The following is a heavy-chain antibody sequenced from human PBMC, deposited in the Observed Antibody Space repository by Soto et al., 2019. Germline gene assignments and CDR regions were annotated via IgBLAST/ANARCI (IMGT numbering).Heavy chain of an antibody. CDR1: GGSISSSNW. V-gene: IGHV4-4*02. CDR2: IYHSGST. D-gene: IGHD5-18*01. CDR3: ARDFYSYGTDYYYGMDF. Sequence: PSETLSLTCAVSGGSISSSNWWSWVRQPPGKGLEWIGEIYHSGSTNYNPSLKSRVTISVDKSKNQFSLKLSSVTAADTAVYYCARDFYSYGTDYYYGMDFWGQGTTVPVSS. J-gene: IGHJ6*02.